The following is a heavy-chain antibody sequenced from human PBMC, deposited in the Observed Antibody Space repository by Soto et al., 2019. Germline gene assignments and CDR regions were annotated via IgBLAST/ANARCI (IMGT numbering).Heavy chain of an antibody. CDR2: IYPGDSDT. CDR3: ARPGVVVAATGGSDY. D-gene: IGHD2-15*01. CDR1: GYSFTSYW. V-gene: IGHV5-51*01. J-gene: IGHJ4*02. Sequence: PGESLKISCKGSGYSFTSYWIGWVRQMPGKGLEWMGIIYPGDSDTRYSPSFQGQVTISADKSISTAYLQWSSLKASDTAMYYCARPGVVVAATGGSDYWGQGTLVTVSS.